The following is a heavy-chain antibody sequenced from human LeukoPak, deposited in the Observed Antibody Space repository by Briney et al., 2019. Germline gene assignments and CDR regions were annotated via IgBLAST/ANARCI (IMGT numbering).Heavy chain of an antibody. Sequence: PSETLSLTCTVSGGSISSYYWSWIRQPPGKGLEWIGYIYYSGSTNYNPSLKSRVTISVDTSKNQFSLKLSSVTAADTAVYYCARGPGILTGYQRGEDYWGQGTLVTVSS. CDR3: ARGPGILTGYQRGEDY. CDR1: GGSISSYY. D-gene: IGHD3-9*01. CDR2: IYYSGST. J-gene: IGHJ4*02. V-gene: IGHV4-59*12.